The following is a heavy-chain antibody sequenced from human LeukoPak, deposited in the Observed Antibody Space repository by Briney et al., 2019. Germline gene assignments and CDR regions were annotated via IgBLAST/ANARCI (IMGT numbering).Heavy chain of an antibody. CDR2: ISYDESDK. J-gene: IGHJ6*02. V-gene: IGHV3-30*18. D-gene: IGHD2-15*01. CDR3: AKGVVAATNAAYYGMDV. CDR1: GFTFSNYG. Sequence: PGGSLRLSCAASGFTFSNYGMHWVRQAPGKGLEWVAVISYDESDKYYADSVKGGFTISRDNSKNTLYLQMNSLRPEDTAVYYCAKGVVAATNAAYYGMDVWGQGTTVTVSS.